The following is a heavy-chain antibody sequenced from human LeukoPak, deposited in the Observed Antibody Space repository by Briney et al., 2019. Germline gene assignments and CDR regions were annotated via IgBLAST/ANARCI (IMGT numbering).Heavy chain of an antibody. CDR2: ISSSGSTI. J-gene: IGHJ4*02. V-gene: IGHV3-48*03. CDR3: ARWRSGPFDY. CDR1: GFTFSSYE. D-gene: IGHD3-3*01. Sequence: GGSLRLSCAASGFTFSSYEMNWVRQAPGKGLEWVSYISSSGSTIYYADSVKGRFTISRDNAKNSLYLQMNSLRAEDTAVYYCARWRSGPFDYWGQGTLVAVSS.